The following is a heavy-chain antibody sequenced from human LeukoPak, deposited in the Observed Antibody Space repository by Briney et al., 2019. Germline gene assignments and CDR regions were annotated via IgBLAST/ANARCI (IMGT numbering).Heavy chain of an antibody. CDR1: GGSISSGGYS. J-gene: IGHJ4*02. V-gene: IGHV4-30-2*01. D-gene: IGHD3-22*01. Sequence: PSQTLSLTCAVSGGSISSGGYSWSWIRQPPGKGLEWIGYIYHSGSTYYNPSLKSRVTISVDRSKNQFSLKLSSVTAADTAVYYCARGGDNYYDSSGYFDHWGQGTLVTVSS. CDR2: IYHSGST. CDR3: ARGGDNYYDSSGYFDH.